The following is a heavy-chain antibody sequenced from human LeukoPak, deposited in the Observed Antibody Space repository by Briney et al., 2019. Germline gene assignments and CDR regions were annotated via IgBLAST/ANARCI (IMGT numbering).Heavy chain of an antibody. CDR3: ARDRVFGGSYYWVY. Sequence: ASVKVSCKASGHTFTSYGISWVRQAPGQGLEWMGWISAYNGNTNYAQKLQGRVTMTTDTSTSTAYMELRSLRSDDTAVYYCARDRVFGGSYYWVYWGQGTLVTVSS. V-gene: IGHV1-18*01. CDR2: ISAYNGNT. D-gene: IGHD3-10*01. J-gene: IGHJ4*02. CDR1: GHTFTSYG.